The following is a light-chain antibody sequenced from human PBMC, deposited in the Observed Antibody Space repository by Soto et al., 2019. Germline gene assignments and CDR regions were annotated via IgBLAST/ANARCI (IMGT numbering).Light chain of an antibody. CDR3: QSYDSSLSGVV. CDR2: GNS. Sequence: QSVLTQPPSVSGAPGQRVTISCTGSSSNIGAGYDVHWYQQLPGTAPKLLIYGNSNRPSGVPDRFSGSKSGTSASLAITGLQEDDEADYYCQSYDSSLSGVVFGGGTKLTVL. V-gene: IGLV1-40*01. J-gene: IGLJ2*01. CDR1: SSNIGAGYD.